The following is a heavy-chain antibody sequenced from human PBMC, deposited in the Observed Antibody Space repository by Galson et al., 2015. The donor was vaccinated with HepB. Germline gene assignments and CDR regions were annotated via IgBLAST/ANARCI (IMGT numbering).Heavy chain of an antibody. Sequence: SVKVSCKASGGTFSSYTISWVRQAPGQGLEWMGRIIPILGIANYAQKFQGRVTITADKSTSTAYMELSSLRSEDTAVYYCASCPGWDGYNPRDYFDYWGQGTLVTVSS. D-gene: IGHD5-24*01. V-gene: IGHV1-69*02. CDR1: GGTFSSYT. CDR3: ASCPGWDGYNPRDYFDY. CDR2: IIPILGIA. J-gene: IGHJ4*02.